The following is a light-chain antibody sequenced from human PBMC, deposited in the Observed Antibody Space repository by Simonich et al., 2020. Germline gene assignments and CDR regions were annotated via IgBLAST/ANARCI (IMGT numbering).Light chain of an antibody. J-gene: IGKJ2*01. V-gene: IGKV4-1*01. Sequence: DIVMTQSPDSLAVSLGERATINCKSSQSVFNSSNNKNYLAWYQQTPGQPPKLLIYCASTRESGVPDRFSGSGSGTDFTLTISSLQAEDVAVYYCQQYYSTPYTFGQGTKLEIK. CDR1: QSVFNSSNNKNY. CDR2: CAS. CDR3: QQYYSTPYT.